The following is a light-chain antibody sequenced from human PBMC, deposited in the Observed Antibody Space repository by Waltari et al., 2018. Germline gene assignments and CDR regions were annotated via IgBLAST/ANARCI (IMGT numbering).Light chain of an antibody. V-gene: IGKV6D-21*02. CDR3: HQIASLPRT. Sequence: EIVLTQSPDFQSVTPEEKVTITCRASQSIGSRLHWFQQKPNQSPKLLNKYASQSISGVPSRFSGSGSGTDFTLTINSLEAEDAAVYYCHQIASLPRTFGPGTKVEIK. J-gene: IGKJ1*01. CDR1: QSIGSR. CDR2: YAS.